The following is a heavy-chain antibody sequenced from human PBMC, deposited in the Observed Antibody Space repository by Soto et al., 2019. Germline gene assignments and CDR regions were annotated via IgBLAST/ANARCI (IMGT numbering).Heavy chain of an antibody. J-gene: IGHJ6*02. V-gene: IGHV2-5*02. CDR3: VHRLGGHDFWSGPMFYYGMDV. CDR2: IYWDDEK. D-gene: IGHD3-3*01. Sequence: AGPTLVNPTQTLTLTSTFSRFSLITNGVDVCFIRQPPGKALEWLALIYWDDEKRYSPSLKGRLTITKDTSKNQVVLIMSNMDPVDTATYYCVHRLGGHDFWSGPMFYYGMDVWGQGT. CDR1: RFSLITNGVD.